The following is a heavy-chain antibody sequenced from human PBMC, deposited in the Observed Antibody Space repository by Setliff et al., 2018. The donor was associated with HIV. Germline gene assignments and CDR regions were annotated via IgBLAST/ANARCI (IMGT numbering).Heavy chain of an antibody. V-gene: IGHV4-34*01. J-gene: IGHJ1*01. D-gene: IGHD6-19*01. CDR3: ADLYSGWYSAEYFQH. Sequence: PSETLSLTCAVYGGSFSAYYWTWIRQPPGKGLEWIGNIYHSGSTYYNPSLKSRVTLSLDTSKNQFSLKLSSVTAADTAVYYCADLYSGWYSAEYFQHWGQGTLVTVSS. CDR1: GGSFSAYY. CDR2: IYHSGST.